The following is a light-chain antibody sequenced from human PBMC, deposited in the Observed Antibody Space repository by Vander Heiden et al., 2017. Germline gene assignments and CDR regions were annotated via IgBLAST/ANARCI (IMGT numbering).Light chain of an antibody. V-gene: IGKV3-15*01. CDR3: QQYNNWPPWT. Sequence: EIVMTQSPPTLSVSPGERATLPCRASQSVSSNLAWYQQKPGQAPRLLIYGASTRATGSPARFSGSGSGTEFTLTISSLQSEDFAVYYCQQYNNWPPWTFGQGTKVEIK. CDR2: GAS. J-gene: IGKJ1*01. CDR1: QSVSSN.